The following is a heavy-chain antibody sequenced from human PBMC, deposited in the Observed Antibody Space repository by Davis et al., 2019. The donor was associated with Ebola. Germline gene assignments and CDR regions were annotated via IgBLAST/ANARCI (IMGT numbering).Heavy chain of an antibody. CDR1: GFTFSSYG. CDR2: IGTAGDT. Sequence: PGGSLRLSCAASGFTFSSYGMHWVRQATGKGLEWVSAIGTAGDTYYADSVKGRFTISRDNSKNTLYLQMNSLRAEDTAVYYCAKDQGSGGGFDPWGQGTLVTVSS. J-gene: IGHJ5*02. D-gene: IGHD3-10*01. V-gene: IGHV3-13*01. CDR3: AKDQGSGGGFDP.